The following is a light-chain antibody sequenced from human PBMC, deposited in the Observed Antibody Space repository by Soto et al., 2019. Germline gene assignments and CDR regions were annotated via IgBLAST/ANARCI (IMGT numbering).Light chain of an antibody. CDR2: DNN. CDR3: GTWDSSLRVYV. CDR1: SSNIGNNY. J-gene: IGLJ1*01. Sequence: QEVTVSCSGSSSNIGNNYVSWYQQLPGTAPKPLIFDNNKRPSGIPDRFSGSKSGTSATLGITGLQTGDEADYYCGTWDSSLRVYVFGTGTKVTVL. V-gene: IGLV1-51*01.